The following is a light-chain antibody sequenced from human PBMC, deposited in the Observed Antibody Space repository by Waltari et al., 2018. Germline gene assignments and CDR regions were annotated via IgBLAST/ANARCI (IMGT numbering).Light chain of an antibody. CDR2: EVS. V-gene: IGLV2-18*02. Sequence: QSALTQPPSVSGSPGQSVTISCTGTSSDVGSYNRVSWYQPPPGTAPTLMIYEVSNRPGGVPDRFAESKAGNTASLTIPGVQAEDVAEYYVSSYTSSTTSYVVFGGGTKLTVL. CDR1: SSDVGSYNR. CDR3: SSYTSSTTSYVV. J-gene: IGLJ2*01.